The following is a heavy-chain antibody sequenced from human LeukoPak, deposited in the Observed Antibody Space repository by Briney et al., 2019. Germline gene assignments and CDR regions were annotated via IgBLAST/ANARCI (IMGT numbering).Heavy chain of an antibody. CDR3: ARGGTYCSSTSCYAVAFDY. CDR2: ISAYNGNT. CDR1: GYTFTSYG. V-gene: IGHV1-18*01. J-gene: IGHJ4*02. Sequence: GASVKVSCKASGYTFTSYGISWVRQAPGQGLEWMGWISAYNGNTNYAQKLQGRVTMTTDTSTSTAYMELRSLRSDDTAVYYCARGGTYCSSTSCYAVAFDYWGQGTLVTVSS. D-gene: IGHD2-2*01.